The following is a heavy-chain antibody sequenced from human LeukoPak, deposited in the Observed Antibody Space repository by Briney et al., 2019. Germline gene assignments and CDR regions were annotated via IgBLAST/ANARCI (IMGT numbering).Heavy chain of an antibody. CDR3: ARDSPIVVVPAAMTKGGYYGMDV. V-gene: IGHV1-2*04. Sequence: GASVKVSCKASGYTFTGYYMHWVRQAPGQGLEWMGWINPNSGGTNYAQKFQGWVTMTRDTSISTAYMELSRLRSDDTAVYYCARDSPIVVVPAAMTKGGYYGMDVWGQGTTVTVSS. CDR2: INPNSGGT. J-gene: IGHJ6*02. CDR1: GYTFTGYY. D-gene: IGHD2-2*01.